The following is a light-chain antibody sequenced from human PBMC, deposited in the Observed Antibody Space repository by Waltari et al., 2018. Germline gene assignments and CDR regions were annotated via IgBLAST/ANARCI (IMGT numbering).Light chain of an antibody. CDR3: QVWDSLVI. J-gene: IGLJ2*01. CDR2: DDT. CDR1: NIGSKS. V-gene: IGLV3-21*04. Sequence: SYVLTQPPSVSVAPGKTARITCGGNNIGSKSVHWYQQKPGQAPVLVISDDTDRPSGIPERCSGSNAGNTATLTISRVEAGDEADYYCQVWDSLVIFGGGTKLTVL.